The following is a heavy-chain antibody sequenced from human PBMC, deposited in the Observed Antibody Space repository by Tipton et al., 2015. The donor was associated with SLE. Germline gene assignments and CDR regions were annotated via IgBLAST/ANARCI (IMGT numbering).Heavy chain of an antibody. CDR3: VVCSPSSCSYFDY. D-gene: IGHD2-2*01. V-gene: IGHV4-4*07. CDR2: IYTSGHT. J-gene: IGHJ4*02. Sequence: TLSLTCTVSGGSISRYYCGWIRQPARKGLEWMGRIYTSGHTKYNPPPESRDTLSVDASKDQFSLRLTSVTAADTAVYYCVVCSPSSCSYFDYWGQGRLVTVSS. CDR1: GGSISRYY.